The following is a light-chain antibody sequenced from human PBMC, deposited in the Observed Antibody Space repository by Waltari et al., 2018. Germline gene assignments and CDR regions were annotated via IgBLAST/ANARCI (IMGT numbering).Light chain of an antibody. J-gene: IGLJ1*01. V-gene: IGLV2-14*03. CDR3: SSYISRTNLGYV. Sequence: QSALTQPASVSGSPGQSITVSCTGSSSDVGGYNFVSWYQQHPGKAPKLMIYDVSHRPSGVSSRFSGSKSGNTAFLTISGLQAEDEADYYCSSYISRTNLGYVFGAGTKVTVL. CDR1: SSDVGGYNF. CDR2: DVS.